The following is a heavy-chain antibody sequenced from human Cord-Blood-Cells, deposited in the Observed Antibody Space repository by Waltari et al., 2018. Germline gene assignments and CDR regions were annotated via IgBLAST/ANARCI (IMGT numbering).Heavy chain of an antibody. CDR3: ASHLYSSSFDY. V-gene: IGHV3-7*01. Sequence: EVQLVESGGGLVQPGGSLRPSCAASGFTFSSYWMSWVRQAPGKGLEWVANIKQDGSEKYYVDSVKGRFTISRDNAKNSLYLQMNSLRAEDTAVYYCASHLYSSSFDYWGQGTLVTVSS. CDR2: IKQDGSEK. J-gene: IGHJ4*02. D-gene: IGHD6-6*01. CDR1: GFTFSSYW.